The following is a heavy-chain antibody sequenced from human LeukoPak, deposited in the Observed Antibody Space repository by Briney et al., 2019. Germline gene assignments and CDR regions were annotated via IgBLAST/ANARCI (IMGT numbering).Heavy chain of an antibody. V-gene: IGHV1-69*04. CDR2: IIPILSIA. CDR3: ARAPQTQYYYYYYGMDV. J-gene: IGHJ6*02. Sequence: SVKVSCKASGGTFSSYAISWVRQAPGQGLEWMGRIIPILSIANYAQKFQGRVTITADKSTSTAYMELSSLRSEDTAVYYCARAPQTQYYYYYYGMDVWGQGTTVTVSS. CDR1: GGTFSSYA.